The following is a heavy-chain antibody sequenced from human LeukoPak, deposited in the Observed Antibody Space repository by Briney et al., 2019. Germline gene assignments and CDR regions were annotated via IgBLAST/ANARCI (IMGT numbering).Heavy chain of an antibody. J-gene: IGHJ2*01. CDR3: ARELRVPGRVDWYFDL. Sequence: SETLSLTCTVSGGSISSGGYYWSWIRQHPGKGLEWIGYIYYSGSTYYNPSLKSRVTISVDTSKNQFSLKLSSVTAADTAVYYCARELRVPGRVDWYFDLWGRGTLVTVSS. CDR2: IYYSGST. V-gene: IGHV4-31*03. D-gene: IGHD3-10*01. CDR1: GGSISSGGYY.